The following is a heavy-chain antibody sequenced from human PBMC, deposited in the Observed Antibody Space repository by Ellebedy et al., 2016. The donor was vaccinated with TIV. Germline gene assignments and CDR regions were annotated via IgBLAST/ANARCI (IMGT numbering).Heavy chain of an antibody. CDR2: IYYSGST. J-gene: IGHJ4*02. CDR1: GGSFSGYY. V-gene: IGHV4-34*01. Sequence: SETLSLXCAVYGGSFSGYYWSWIRQPPGKGLEWIGSIYYSGSTYYNPSLKSRVTISVDTSKNQFSLKLSSVTAADTAVYYCARETDYWGQGTLVTVSS. CDR3: ARETDY.